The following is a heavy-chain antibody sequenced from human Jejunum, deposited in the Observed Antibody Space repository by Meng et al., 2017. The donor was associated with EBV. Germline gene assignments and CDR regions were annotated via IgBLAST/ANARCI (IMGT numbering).Heavy chain of an antibody. Sequence: QVQLVESGGXVVKPGGSXSRACAASGFTFSDYYMSWIRQAPGKGLEWVSYISSSGNIIYYADSVKGRFTISRDNAKNSLSLQMSSLRAEDTAMYYCARGQGYINGFFAYWGQGTLVTVSS. CDR2: ISSSGNII. CDR3: ARGQGYINGFFAY. D-gene: IGHD5-18*01. V-gene: IGHV3-11*01. J-gene: IGHJ4*02. CDR1: GFTFSDYY.